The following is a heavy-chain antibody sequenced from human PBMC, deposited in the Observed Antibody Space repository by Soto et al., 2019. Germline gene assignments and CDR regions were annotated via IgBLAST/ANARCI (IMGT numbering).Heavy chain of an antibody. D-gene: IGHD1-26*01. Sequence: PGGSLRLSCAASGFTFSNVWINWVRQAPGERLEWVGRVKSKTHGGATDFAAHVKGRFAISRDESKNVEYLEMNSLKTEDNTMYYCTTDAETTRNIVRLGYWENGTRIT. CDR1: GFTFSNVW. CDR2: VKSKTHGGAT. CDR3: TTDAETTRNIVRLGY. J-gene: IGHJ4*01. V-gene: IGHV3-15*07.